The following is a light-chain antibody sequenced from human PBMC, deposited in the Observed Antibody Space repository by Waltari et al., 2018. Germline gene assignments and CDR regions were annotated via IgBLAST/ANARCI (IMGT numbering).Light chain of an antibody. CDR2: GAS. V-gene: IGKV3-20*01. CDR1: QSVRGS. J-gene: IGKJ1*01. CDR3: QHYVRLPAT. Sequence: EIVLTQSPGTLSLYPGETATLPCRASQSVRGSLAWYQQKAGQAPRLLIYGASSRATGIPDRFSGSGSGTDFSLTISRLEPEDFAVYYCQHYVRLPATFGQGTKVEI.